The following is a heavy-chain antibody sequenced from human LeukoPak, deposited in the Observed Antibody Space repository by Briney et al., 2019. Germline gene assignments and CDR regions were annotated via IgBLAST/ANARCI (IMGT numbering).Heavy chain of an antibody. J-gene: IGHJ4*02. Sequence: GESLKISCKGSGYSFTSYWIGWVRQMPGKGLEWRGTIYPGDSDTRYSPSFQGQVTISADKSISTAYLQWSSLKASDTAMYYCARRGDGYKHEYYFDYWGQGTLVTVSS. D-gene: IGHD5-24*01. CDR2: IYPGDSDT. CDR1: GYSFTSYW. V-gene: IGHV5-51*01. CDR3: ARRGDGYKHEYYFDY.